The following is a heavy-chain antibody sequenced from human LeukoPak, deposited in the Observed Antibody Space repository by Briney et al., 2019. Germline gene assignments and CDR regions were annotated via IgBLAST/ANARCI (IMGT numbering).Heavy chain of an antibody. J-gene: IGHJ6*02. CDR1: GGSISSYY. Sequence: TSETLSLTCTVFGGSISSYYWSWIRQPPGKGLEWIGYIYYSGSTNYNPSLKSRVTISVDTSKNQFSLKLSSVTAADTAVYYCARGVYGDYYYYGMDVWGQGTTVTVSS. V-gene: IGHV4-59*08. CDR2: IYYSGST. CDR3: ARGVYGDYYYYGMDV. D-gene: IGHD2-8*01.